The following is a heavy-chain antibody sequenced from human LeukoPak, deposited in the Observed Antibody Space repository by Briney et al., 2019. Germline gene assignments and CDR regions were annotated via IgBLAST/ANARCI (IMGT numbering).Heavy chain of an antibody. D-gene: IGHD6-13*01. V-gene: IGHV1-8*01. CDR1: GYTFTSYD. CDR2: MNPNSGNT. J-gene: IGHJ4*02. Sequence: GASVKVSCKASGYTFTSYDINWGRQATGQRLEWMGWMNPNSGNTGYAERLQGRVTMTRNTSISTAYMELSSMRSEDTAVYYCAREPGIAAAQAGDWGQGALVTVSS. CDR3: AREPGIAAAQAGD.